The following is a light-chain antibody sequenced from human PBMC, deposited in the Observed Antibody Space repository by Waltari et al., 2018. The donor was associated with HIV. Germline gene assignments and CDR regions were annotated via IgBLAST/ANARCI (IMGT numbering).Light chain of an antibody. Sequence: QSALTQPASVSGSLGQSITISCIGTDTDIAIYNYISWYQHPPDRAPRLVVFHTNRRPLGSPFRFSGSKSGKTASRTITGLQADDEGIYYCSSYVSGGSLLFGGGTRVTVL. CDR1: DTDIAIYNY. CDR2: HTN. V-gene: IGLV2-14*01. J-gene: IGLJ3*02. CDR3: SSYVSGGSLL.